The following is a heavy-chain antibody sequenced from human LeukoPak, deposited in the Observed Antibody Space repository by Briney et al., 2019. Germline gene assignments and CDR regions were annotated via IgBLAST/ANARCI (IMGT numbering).Heavy chain of an antibody. D-gene: IGHD6-19*01. CDR3: ARQVYSSGSSWFDP. CDR1: GYSFTSYW. J-gene: IGHJ5*02. CDR2: IYPGDSDT. V-gene: IGHV5-51*01. Sequence: GESLKISCKGSGYSFTSYWIGWVRQMPGKGLEWMGIIYPGDSDTRYSLSFQGQVTISADKSISTAYLKWSSLKASDTAMYYCARQVYSSGSSWFDPWGQGTLVTVSS.